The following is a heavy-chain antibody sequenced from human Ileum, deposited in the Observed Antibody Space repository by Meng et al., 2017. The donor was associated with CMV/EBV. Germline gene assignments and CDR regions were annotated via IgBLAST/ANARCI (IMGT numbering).Heavy chain of an antibody. V-gene: IGHV3-23*01. D-gene: IGHD2-15*01. Sequence: GESLKISCVASGFTFTNHAMNWVRQAPGKGLEYVSGSSHSAGITYFADSVKGRFTMSRDNSKNTMYLQMNSLRAEDTAVYYCARDRVAYCSGSLDYWGQGILVTVSS. CDR3: ARDRVAYCSGSLDY. CDR1: GFTFTNHA. CDR2: SSHSAGIT. J-gene: IGHJ4*02.